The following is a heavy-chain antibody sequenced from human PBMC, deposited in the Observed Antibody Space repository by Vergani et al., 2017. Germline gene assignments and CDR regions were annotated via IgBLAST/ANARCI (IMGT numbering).Heavy chain of an antibody. Sequence: QVQLQESGPGLVKPSGTLSLTCTVSGGSISGYYWSWIRQPPGKGLEWIGYIYYSGITNYNPSLKSRVTISVDTSKNQFSLKLSSVTAADTAVYYCARTLYYDIWTAYYSGDYYYYMDVWGKGTTVTVSS. V-gene: IGHV4-59*01. CDR1: GGSISGYY. J-gene: IGHJ6*03. CDR2: IYYSGIT. D-gene: IGHD3-9*01. CDR3: ARTLYYDIWTAYYSGDYYYYMDV.